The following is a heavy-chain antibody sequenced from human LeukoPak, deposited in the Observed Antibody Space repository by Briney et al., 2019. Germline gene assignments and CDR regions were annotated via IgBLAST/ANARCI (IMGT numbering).Heavy chain of an antibody. D-gene: IGHD3-10*01. CDR3: ARQGDTYYYGSGSYLIDY. Sequence: SETLSLTCTVSGGSISSSSYYWGWIRQPPGTGLEWIGSIYYSGSTYYNPSLKSRVTISVDTSKNQFSLKLSSVTAADTAVYYCARQGDTYYYGSGSYLIDYWGQGTLVTVSS. CDR1: GGSISSSSYY. CDR2: IYYSGST. V-gene: IGHV4-39*01. J-gene: IGHJ4*02.